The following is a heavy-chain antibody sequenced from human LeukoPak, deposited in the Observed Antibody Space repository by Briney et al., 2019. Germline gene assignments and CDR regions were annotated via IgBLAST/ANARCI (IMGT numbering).Heavy chain of an antibody. D-gene: IGHD2-2*01. J-gene: IGHJ6*02. Sequence: VASVKVSCKASGGASTEHAITWLRQAPGQGLEWMGGTIPILGTAKYAQKLQGRVTITADESTTTAYMELSSLRSEDTAVYYCARGLYCSSSTSCYDYGMDVWGQGTTVTVSS. CDR1: GGASTEHA. CDR3: ARGLYCSSSTSCYDYGMDV. CDR2: TIPILGTA. V-gene: IGHV1-69*13.